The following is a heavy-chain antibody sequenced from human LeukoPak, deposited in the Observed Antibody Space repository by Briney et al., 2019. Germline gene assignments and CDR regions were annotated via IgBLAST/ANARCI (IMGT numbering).Heavy chain of an antibody. Sequence: SETLSLTCAVYGGSFSGYYWSWIRQPPGKGLEWIGEINHSGSINFNPSLKSRVTISVDTSKNQFSLKLSSVTAADTAVYYCARYSYKNGTMPTARDYWGQGALVSVS. J-gene: IGHJ4*02. CDR1: GGSFSGYY. CDR2: INHSGSI. V-gene: IGHV4-34*01. D-gene: IGHD2/OR15-2a*01. CDR3: ARYSYKNGTMPTARDY.